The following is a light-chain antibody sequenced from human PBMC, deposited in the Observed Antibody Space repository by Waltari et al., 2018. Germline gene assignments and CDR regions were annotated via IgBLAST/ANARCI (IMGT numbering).Light chain of an antibody. CDR2: LGS. CDR3: MQALDTPLT. V-gene: IGKV2-28*01. CDR1: QSLPYSTGYNY. J-gene: IGKJ3*01. Sequence: DIVMTQSPLSLPVTPGEPASISCTSSQSLPYSTGYNYLDWYLQKPGQSPQLLIYLGSYRASGVPDRFSGSGSGTDFTLKISRVEADDVGVYFCMQALDTPLTFGPGTKVDF.